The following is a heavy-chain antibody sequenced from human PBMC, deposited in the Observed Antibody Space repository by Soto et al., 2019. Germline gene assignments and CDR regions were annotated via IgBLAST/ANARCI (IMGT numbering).Heavy chain of an antibody. CDR2: IYPGDSDT. D-gene: IGHD7-27*01. CDR1: GYSFTSYW. V-gene: IGHV5-51*01. J-gene: IGHJ6*03. CDR3: ARILTGAVDYYYYMDV. Sequence: GESLKISCKGSGYSFTSYWIGWVRQMPGKGLEWMGIIYPGDSDTRYNPSFQGQVTISADKSISTAYLQWSSLKASDTAMYYCARILTGAVDYYYYMDVWGKGTTVTVSS.